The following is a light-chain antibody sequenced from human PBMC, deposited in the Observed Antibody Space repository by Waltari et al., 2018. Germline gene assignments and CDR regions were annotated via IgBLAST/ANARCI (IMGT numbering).Light chain of an antibody. Sequence: DIQLTQSPSFLSASVGDRVTITCRASQDINSYLAWYQQKPGKAPKLLIYAASTLQTGVPSRFSGSESGTEFTLTISSLQPEDFATYYCQQLNSYPFTFGPGTKVVIK. CDR1: QDINSY. CDR3: QQLNSYPFT. V-gene: IGKV1-9*01. J-gene: IGKJ3*01. CDR2: AAS.